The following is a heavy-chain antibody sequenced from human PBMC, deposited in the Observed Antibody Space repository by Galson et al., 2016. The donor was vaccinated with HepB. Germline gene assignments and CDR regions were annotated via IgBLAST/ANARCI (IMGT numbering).Heavy chain of an antibody. CDR3: AKDIPPRGHDAFDI. J-gene: IGHJ3*02. CDR2: ICGRCPDI. Sequence: SLRLSCAASGFTFATYGMSWFRQAPGKGLEWVSTICGRCPDIDYADSVMGRFTISRDNSKNTLYLQMNSLRAEDTAIYYCAKDIPPRGHDAFDIWGRGTMVTVSS. D-gene: IGHD2-21*01. V-gene: IGHV3-23*01. CDR1: GFTFATYG.